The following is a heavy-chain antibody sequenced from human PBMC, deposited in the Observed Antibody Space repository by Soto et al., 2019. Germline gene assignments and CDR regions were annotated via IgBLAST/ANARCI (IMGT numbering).Heavy chain of an antibody. J-gene: IGHJ3*02. D-gene: IGHD3-3*01. V-gene: IGHV3-53*04. CDR2: IYSGGST. Sequence: GGSLRLSCAASGFTVSSNYMSWVRQAPGKGLEWVSVIYSGGSTYYADSVKGRFTISRHNSKNTLYLQMNSLRAEDTAVYYCAGGIKNDFWSGYYAFDIWGQGTMVTVSS. CDR1: GFTVSSNY. CDR3: AGGIKNDFWSGYYAFDI.